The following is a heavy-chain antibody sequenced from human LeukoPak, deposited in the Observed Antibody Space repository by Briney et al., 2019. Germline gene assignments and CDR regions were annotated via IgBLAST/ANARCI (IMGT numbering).Heavy chain of an antibody. Sequence: PGGSLRLSCAASGFTFNNYAMNWVRQAPGKGLEWVSAISESGDKTHYADSVKGRLTISRDNSQNTLYLQMNSLRAEDTALYYCAKQWVDCWGQGTLVTVSS. J-gene: IGHJ4*02. D-gene: IGHD1-26*01. V-gene: IGHV3-23*01. CDR3: AKQWVDC. CDR1: GFTFNNYA. CDR2: ISESGDKT.